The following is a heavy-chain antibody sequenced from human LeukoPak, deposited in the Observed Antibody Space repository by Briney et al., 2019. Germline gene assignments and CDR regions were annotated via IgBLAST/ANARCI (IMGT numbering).Heavy chain of an antibody. CDR2: ISGSGGST. CDR1: GFTFSTYA. Sequence: GGSLRLSCAASGFTFSTYAMSWVRQAPGKGLEWVSVISGSGGSTYYADSVKGRFTISRDNSENTLYLQMNSLRVDDTAVYYCAREAAYFDHWGQGTLVTVSS. CDR3: AREAAYFDH. D-gene: IGHD6-13*01. V-gene: IGHV3-23*01. J-gene: IGHJ4*02.